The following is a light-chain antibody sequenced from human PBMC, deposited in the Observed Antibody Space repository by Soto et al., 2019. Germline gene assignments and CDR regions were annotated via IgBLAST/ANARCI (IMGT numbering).Light chain of an antibody. Sequence: IPLTQSPSSLSASVGDRVTITCRASQGISSYFAWYQQKPGKAPKGLIYAASTLQNGVPPRFSGSGSGTDFTLTSSSLQPEDFATYYCQQLNAYPYTFGQGTQLEIK. V-gene: IGKV1-9*01. CDR3: QQLNAYPYT. J-gene: IGKJ2*01. CDR2: AAS. CDR1: QGISSY.